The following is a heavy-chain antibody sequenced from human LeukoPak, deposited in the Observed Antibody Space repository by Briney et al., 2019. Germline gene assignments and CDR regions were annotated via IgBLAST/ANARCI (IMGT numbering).Heavy chain of an antibody. Sequence: GGSLRLSCTASGFTFNTYTMNWVRQAPGKGLEWVSAISGSGGSTYYADSVKGRFTISRDNSKNTLYLQMNSLRAEDTAVYYCASQDSGYDWGGFDYWGQGTLVTVSS. CDR3: ASQDSGYDWGGFDY. J-gene: IGHJ4*02. CDR1: GFTFNTYT. D-gene: IGHD5-12*01. V-gene: IGHV3-23*01. CDR2: ISGSGGST.